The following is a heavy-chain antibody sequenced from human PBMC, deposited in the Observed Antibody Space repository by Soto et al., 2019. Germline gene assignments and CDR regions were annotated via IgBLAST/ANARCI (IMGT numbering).Heavy chain of an antibody. CDR1: GFTLSSYG. D-gene: IGHD3-22*01. Sequence: GGSLRLSCAVSGFTLSSYGIHWVRQAPGKGLEWVANIKQDGSEKYYVDSVKGRFTISRDNAKNSLYLQMNSLRAEDTAVYYCARFYYDSSGYLPSPYYYYYGMDVWGQGTTVTSP. V-gene: IGHV3-7*04. J-gene: IGHJ6*02. CDR3: ARFYYDSSGYLPSPYYYYYGMDV. CDR2: IKQDGSEK.